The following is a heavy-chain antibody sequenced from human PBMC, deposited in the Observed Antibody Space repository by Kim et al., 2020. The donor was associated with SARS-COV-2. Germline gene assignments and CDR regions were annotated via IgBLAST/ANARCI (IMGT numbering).Heavy chain of an antibody. J-gene: IGHJ4*02. V-gene: IGHV3-48*03. Sequence: DSVKGRFTISRDNAKNSRYLQMNSLRAEDTAVYYCAREGLPTFGGARLDYWGQGTLVTVSS. D-gene: IGHD3-16*01. CDR3: AREGLPTFGGARLDY.